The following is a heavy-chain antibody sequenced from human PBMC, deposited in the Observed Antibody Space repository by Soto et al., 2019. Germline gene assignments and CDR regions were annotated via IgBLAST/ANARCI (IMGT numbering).Heavy chain of an antibody. Sequence: QITLKESGPTLVKPTQTLTLTCNFSGFSLSTRGVGVGWIRQPPGKALGWLTLIYWDDAKEYSPSLRSRITITKGTAKDHEALTLHGMAPGDRATYLCAHKGGGDRILDYWGQGTLVTVSS. CDR3: AHKGGGDRILDY. D-gene: IGHD3-16*01. CDR1: GFSLSTRGVG. V-gene: IGHV2-5*02. CDR2: IYWDDAK. J-gene: IGHJ4*02.